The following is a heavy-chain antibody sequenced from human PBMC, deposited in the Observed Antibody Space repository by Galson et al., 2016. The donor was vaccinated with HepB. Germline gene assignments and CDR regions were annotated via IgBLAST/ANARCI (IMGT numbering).Heavy chain of an antibody. CDR3: AREERTTYFGVTIMRYYDY. Sequence: SVKVSCKASGYSFRTYDIDWVRQAPGQRIEMMAWLNPDSGDTGYEDKFKGRITVTVDTSIKTAYMELTSLTHDDTAVYYCAREERTTYFGVTIMRYYDYWGQGTLVTVSA. CDR1: GYSFRTYD. J-gene: IGHJ4*02. CDR2: LNPDSGDT. D-gene: IGHD3-3*01. V-gene: IGHV1-8*01.